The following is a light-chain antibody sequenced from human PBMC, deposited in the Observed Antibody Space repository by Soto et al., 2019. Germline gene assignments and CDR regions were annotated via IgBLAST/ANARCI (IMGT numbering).Light chain of an antibody. CDR1: SSDVGGYNY. CDR3: SSYTSSSTLV. J-gene: IGLJ2*01. V-gene: IGLV2-14*01. CDR2: DVS. Sequence: QSALTQPASVSGSPGQSITISCTGTSSDVGGYNYVSWYQQHPGKAPKLMIYDVSNRPSGVSNRFSGYKSGNTASLTISGLQAEDEADYYCSSYTSSSTLVFVGGTKVTVL.